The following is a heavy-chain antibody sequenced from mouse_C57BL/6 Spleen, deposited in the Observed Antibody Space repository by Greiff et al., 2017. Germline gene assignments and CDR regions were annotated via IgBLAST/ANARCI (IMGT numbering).Heavy chain of an antibody. CDR1: GYSFTDYN. Sequence: EVQLQQSGPELVKPGASVKISCKASGYSFTDYNMNWVKQSNGKSLEWIGVINPNYGTTNYNQKFKGKATLTVDHSSSTAYMQLSSLTSEDSAVYYCAKGSNNFAMDYWGQGTSVTVAS. V-gene: IGHV1-39*01. D-gene: IGHD2-5*01. J-gene: IGHJ4*01. CDR3: AKGSNNFAMDY. CDR2: INPNYGTT.